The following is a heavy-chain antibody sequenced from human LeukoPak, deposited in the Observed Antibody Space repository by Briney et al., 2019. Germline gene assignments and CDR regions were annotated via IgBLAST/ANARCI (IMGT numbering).Heavy chain of an antibody. CDR2: ISSSGSTI. CDR3: AELGITMIGGV. CDR1: GFTFSSYS. J-gene: IGHJ6*04. V-gene: IGHV3-48*04. D-gene: IGHD3-10*02. Sequence: GGSLRLSCAASGFTFSSYSMNWVRQASGKGLEWVSYISSSGSTIYYADSVKGRFTISRDNAKNSLYLQMNSLRAEDTAVYYCAELGITMIGGVWGKGTTVTISS.